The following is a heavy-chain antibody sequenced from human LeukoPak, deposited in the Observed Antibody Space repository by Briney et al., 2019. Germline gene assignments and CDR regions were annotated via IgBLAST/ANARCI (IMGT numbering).Heavy chain of an antibody. CDR1: GVSNSSYY. V-gene: IGHV4-4*07. J-gene: IGHJ3*01. D-gene: IGHD3-22*01. Sequence: SETLSLTCTVSGVSNSSYYWSCIRQPAGKGLEWIGGFYTSGSTNYNPSLKSRVTMSVDTSKNQFSLRLTSVTAADTAVYYCVGAGADRAFDLWGQGTMVTVSS. CDR3: VGAGADRAFDL. CDR2: FYTSGST.